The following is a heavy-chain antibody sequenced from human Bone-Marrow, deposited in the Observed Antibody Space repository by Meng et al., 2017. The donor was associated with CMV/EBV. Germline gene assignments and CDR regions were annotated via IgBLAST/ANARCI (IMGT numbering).Heavy chain of an antibody. V-gene: IGHV1-18*01. Sequence: ASVKVSCKASGYTFTSYGISWVRQAPGQGLEWMGWISAYNGNTNYAQKLQGRVTMTTDTSTSTAYMELRSLRSDDTAVYYCARATTYYDFWSGYYLTTQYYYYGMDVWGQGTTVTVSS. D-gene: IGHD3-3*01. CDR1: GYTFTSYG. CDR2: ISAYNGNT. CDR3: ARATTYYDFWSGYYLTTQYYYYGMDV. J-gene: IGHJ6*02.